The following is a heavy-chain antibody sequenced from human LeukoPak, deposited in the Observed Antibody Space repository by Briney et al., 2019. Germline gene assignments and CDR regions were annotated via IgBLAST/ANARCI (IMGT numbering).Heavy chain of an antibody. Sequence: GGSLRLSCAASGFTFSNYAMNWVRQAPGKGLEWVSTISGSGGITYYADSVKGRFTISRDNAKNSLYLQMNSLRAEDTAVYYCATDYGGKIWGQGTLVIVSS. V-gene: IGHV3-23*01. CDR2: ISGSGGIT. CDR1: GFTFSNYA. CDR3: ATDYGGKI. J-gene: IGHJ4*02. D-gene: IGHD4-23*01.